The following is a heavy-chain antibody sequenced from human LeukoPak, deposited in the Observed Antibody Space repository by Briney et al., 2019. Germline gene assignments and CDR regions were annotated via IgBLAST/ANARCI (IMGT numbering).Heavy chain of an antibody. V-gene: IGHV3-23*01. CDR2: TSGSGDNT. CDR1: GFTFSSYA. J-gene: IGHJ4*02. Sequence: GGSLRLSCAASGFTFSSYAMSWVRQAPGKGLEWVSGTSGSGDNTYYADSVKGRFTISRDNSRNTLYLQMNSLRAEDTAVYYCAKDRSYDSSGSSGDWGQGTLVTVSA. D-gene: IGHD3-22*01. CDR3: AKDRSYDSSGSSGD.